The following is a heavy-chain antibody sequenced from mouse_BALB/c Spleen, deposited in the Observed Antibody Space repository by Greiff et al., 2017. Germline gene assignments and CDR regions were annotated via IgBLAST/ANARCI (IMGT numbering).Heavy chain of an antibody. CDR2: IDPSDSET. V-gene: IGHV1S126*01. J-gene: IGHJ2*01. Sequence: QVQLQQSGPQLVRPGASVKISCKASGYSFTSYWMHWVKQRPGQGLEWIGMIDPSDSETRLNQKFKDKATLTVDKSSSTAYMQLSSPTSEDSAVYYCARLAYGSSYNYFDYWGQGTTLRVAS. CDR3: ARLAYGSSYNYFDY. D-gene: IGHD1-1*01. CDR1: GYSFTSYW.